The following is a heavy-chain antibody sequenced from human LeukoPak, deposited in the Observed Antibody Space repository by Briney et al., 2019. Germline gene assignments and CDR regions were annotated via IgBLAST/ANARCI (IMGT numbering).Heavy chain of an antibody. CDR1: GYTFTSYG. Sequence: ASVKVSCKASGYTFTSYGISWVRQAPGQGLEWMGWISAYNGNTNYAQKLQGRVTMTTDTSTSTAYMELRSLRSDDTAVYYCVRSNWGNSPFDYWGQGTLVTVSS. D-gene: IGHD4-23*01. V-gene: IGHV1-18*01. CDR2: ISAYNGNT. CDR3: VRSNWGNSPFDY. J-gene: IGHJ4*02.